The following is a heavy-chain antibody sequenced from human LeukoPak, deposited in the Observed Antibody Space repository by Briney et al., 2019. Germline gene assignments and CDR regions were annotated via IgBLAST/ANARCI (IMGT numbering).Heavy chain of an antibody. D-gene: IGHD3-10*01. J-gene: IGHJ3*02. Sequence: ASVKVSCKASGYTFTSYYMHWVRQAPGQGLEWMGIISPSGGSTSYPQKFQGRVTMTRDTSTSTVYMELSSLRSEDTAVYYCAREHGSGSSNEIDAFDIWGQGTMVTVSS. CDR3: AREHGSGSSNEIDAFDI. CDR2: ISPSGGST. CDR1: GYTFTSYY. V-gene: IGHV1-46*01.